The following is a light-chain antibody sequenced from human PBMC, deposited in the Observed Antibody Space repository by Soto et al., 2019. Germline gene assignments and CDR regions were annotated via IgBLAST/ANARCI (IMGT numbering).Light chain of an antibody. CDR2: KAS. Sequence: DIQMTQSPSTLSASVGDRVTITCRASQSISSWLAWYQQKPGKAPKLLIYKASTLESGVPSNFSGSGSGTEFTLTISSLQPEDFAVYYCQQYGSSLTFGPGTKVDIK. CDR3: QQYGSSLT. J-gene: IGKJ3*01. CDR1: QSISSW. V-gene: IGKV1-5*03.